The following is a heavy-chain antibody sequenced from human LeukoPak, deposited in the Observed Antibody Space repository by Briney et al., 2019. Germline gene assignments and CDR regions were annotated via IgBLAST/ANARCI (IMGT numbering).Heavy chain of an antibody. Sequence: SETLSLTCTVSGGSISSGSYSWSWIRQPAGKGLEWIGRIYTSGSTNYNPSLKSRVTISVDTSKNQFSLKLSSVTAADTAVYYCARVYHRVVTRGFDYWGQGTLVTVSS. CDR2: IYTSGST. CDR3: ARVYHRVVTRGFDY. CDR1: GGSISSGSYS. D-gene: IGHD4-23*01. J-gene: IGHJ4*02. V-gene: IGHV4-61*02.